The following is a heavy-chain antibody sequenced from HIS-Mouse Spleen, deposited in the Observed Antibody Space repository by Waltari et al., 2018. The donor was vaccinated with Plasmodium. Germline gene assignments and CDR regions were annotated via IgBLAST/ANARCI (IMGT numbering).Heavy chain of an antibody. Sequence: QVQLVESGGGVVQPGRSLRLSCAASGFTFSSYGMPWVRTAPGQGLEWVAVISYDGSNKYYADSVKGRFTISRDNSKNTLYLQMNSLRAEDTAVYYCAKDAYYDSSGYYYSAFDYWGQGTLVTVSS. CDR2: ISYDGSNK. J-gene: IGHJ4*02. V-gene: IGHV3-30*18. CDR1: GFTFSSYG. D-gene: IGHD3-22*01. CDR3: AKDAYYDSSGYYYSAFDY.